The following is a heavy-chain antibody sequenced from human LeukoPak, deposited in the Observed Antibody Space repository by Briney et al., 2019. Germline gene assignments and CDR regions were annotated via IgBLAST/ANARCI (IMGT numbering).Heavy chain of an antibody. CDR1: GFTFSRYW. J-gene: IGHJ4*02. CDR2: IKEDESEK. CDR3: ARAPRYCSSTSCPLDY. V-gene: IGHV3-7*01. Sequence: GGSLRLSCAASGFTFSRYWMSWARQAPGKGLEWVANIKEDESEKYFVDSVKGRFTMSRDNAKNSLYLQMNSLRAGDTAVYYCARAPRYCSSTSCPLDYWGQGTLVTVSS. D-gene: IGHD2-2*01.